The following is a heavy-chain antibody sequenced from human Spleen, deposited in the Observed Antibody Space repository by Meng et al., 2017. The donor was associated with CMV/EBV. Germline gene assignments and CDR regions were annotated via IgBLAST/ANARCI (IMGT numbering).Heavy chain of an antibody. CDR1: FTFGNYA. CDR3: AKALYCSTTSSCVFDY. J-gene: IGHJ4*02. V-gene: IGHV3-23*01. D-gene: IGHD2-2*01. Sequence: FTFGNYAMTWVRQAPGKGLEWVSAISGSGISTYSAAPVKGRFTISRENSKNTLYLQMNSLRAEDTATYYCAKALYCSTTSSCVFDYWGQGTLVTVSS. CDR2: ISGSGIST.